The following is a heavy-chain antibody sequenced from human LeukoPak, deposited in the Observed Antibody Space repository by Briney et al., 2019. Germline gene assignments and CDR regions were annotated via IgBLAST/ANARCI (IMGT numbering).Heavy chain of an antibody. CDR2: ISSSSSYI. V-gene: IGHV3-21*01. CDR1: GFTFSSYS. Sequence: PGGSLRLSCAASGFTFSSYSMNWVRQAPGKGLEWVSSISSSSSYIYYADSVKGRFTISRDNAKNSLYLQMNSLRAEDTAVYYCARDLYCSSTSCYGGNWFDHWGQGTLVTVSS. J-gene: IGHJ5*02. D-gene: IGHD2-2*01. CDR3: ARDLYCSSTSCYGGNWFDH.